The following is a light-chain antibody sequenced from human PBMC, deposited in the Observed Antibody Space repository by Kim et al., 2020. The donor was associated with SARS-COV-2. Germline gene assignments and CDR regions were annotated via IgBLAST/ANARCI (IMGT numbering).Light chain of an antibody. Sequence: VTIPCARNSGSIASSYVHRYQQRPGRAPSTVIYDDNERPSGVPDRFSGSIDSSSNTASLTISGLRTEDEADYYCQSYDSSKDCVFGGGTQLTVL. CDR2: DDN. V-gene: IGLV6-57*03. J-gene: IGLJ3*02. CDR3: QSYDSSKDCV. CDR1: SGSIASSY.